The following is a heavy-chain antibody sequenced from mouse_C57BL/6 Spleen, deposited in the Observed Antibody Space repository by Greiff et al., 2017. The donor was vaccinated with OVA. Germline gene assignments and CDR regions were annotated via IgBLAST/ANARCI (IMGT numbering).Heavy chain of an antibody. Sequence: EVKLVESGGDLVKPGGSLKLSCAASGFTFSSYGMSWVRQTPDKRLEWVATISSGGSYTYYPDSVKGRFTISRDNAKNTLYLQMSSLKSEDTAMYYCARQTAQATGDAMDYWGQGTSVTVSS. CDR3: ARQTAQATGDAMDY. CDR2: ISSGGSYT. V-gene: IGHV5-6*01. CDR1: GFTFSSYG. D-gene: IGHD3-2*02. J-gene: IGHJ4*01.